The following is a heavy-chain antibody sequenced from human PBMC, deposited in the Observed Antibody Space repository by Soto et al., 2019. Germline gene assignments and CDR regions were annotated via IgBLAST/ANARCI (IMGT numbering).Heavy chain of an antibody. CDR2: IYFTGTT. CDR3: ARHMAPGGSGNFDS. V-gene: IGHV4-59*01. D-gene: IGHD3-10*01. Sequence: SETLSLTCNVSGGSITSFYWDWLRQPPGKGLEWIGYIYFTGTTNYNPSLASRVTMSLDSSKTQFSLKLRSVSAADTAVYFCARHMAPGGSGNFDSWGQGTLVTVSS. J-gene: IGHJ4*02. CDR1: GGSITSFY.